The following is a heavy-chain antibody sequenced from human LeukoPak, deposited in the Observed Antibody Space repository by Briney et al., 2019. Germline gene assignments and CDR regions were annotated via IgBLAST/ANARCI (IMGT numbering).Heavy chain of an antibody. V-gene: IGHV3-49*04. Sequence: GGSLRLSCTVSGFSFGDYTMGWVRQAPGKGREGGGFIRSKAYGGTTEYAASVKGRFTISRDDSKTIAYLQMNSLKTEDTAVYYCTRFYSESSSWALDYWGQGTLVTVSS. CDR3: TRFYSESSSWALDY. CDR2: IRSKAYGGTT. D-gene: IGHD6-13*01. CDR1: GFSFGDYT. J-gene: IGHJ4*02.